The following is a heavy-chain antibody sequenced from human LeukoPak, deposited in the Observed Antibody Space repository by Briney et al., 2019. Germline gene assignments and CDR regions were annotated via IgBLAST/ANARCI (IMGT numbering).Heavy chain of an antibody. J-gene: IGHJ4*02. Sequence: QPGGSLRLSCAASGFTVSSDYMSWVRQAPGKGLEWVSIIYSGGSTFYADSVKGRFTISRDNSKNTLYLQMNSLRAEDTAVYYCARAQQWLARWYDYWGQGTLVTVSS. CDR1: GFTVSSDY. D-gene: IGHD6-19*01. CDR2: IYSGGST. V-gene: IGHV3-53*01. CDR3: ARAQQWLARWYDY.